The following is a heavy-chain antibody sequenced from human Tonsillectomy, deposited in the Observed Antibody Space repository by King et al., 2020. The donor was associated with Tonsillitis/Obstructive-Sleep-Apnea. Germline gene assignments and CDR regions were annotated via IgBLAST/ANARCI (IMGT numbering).Heavy chain of an antibody. CDR1: GFTFRTSG. D-gene: IGHD3-3*01. J-gene: IGHJ3*02. CDR2: ICNEESTR. V-gene: IGHV3-33*01. CDR3: ARDGPHYDVDI. Sequence: VQLVESGGGVVQPGRSLRLSCAASGFTFRTSGMHWVRQAPGKGLERGSIICNEESTRYYADSVKGRFTISRDHSKNTLYLHMNSLRAEDTAVYYCARDGPHYDVDIWGQGTMVTVSS.